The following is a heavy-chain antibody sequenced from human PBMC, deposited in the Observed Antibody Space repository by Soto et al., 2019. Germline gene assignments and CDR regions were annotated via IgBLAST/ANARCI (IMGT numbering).Heavy chain of an antibody. J-gene: IGHJ5*02. CDR2: IYYSGST. D-gene: IGHD6-13*01. CDR3: ARAKAPLYSSSWYWFDP. Sequence: TSETLSLTCTVSGGSINNYYWSWIRQPPGKGLEWIGYIYYSGSTNYNPSLKSRVTISVDTSKNQFSLKLSSVTAADTAVYYCARAKAPLYSSSWYWFDPWGQGTLVTVSS. CDR1: GGSINNYY. V-gene: IGHV4-59*08.